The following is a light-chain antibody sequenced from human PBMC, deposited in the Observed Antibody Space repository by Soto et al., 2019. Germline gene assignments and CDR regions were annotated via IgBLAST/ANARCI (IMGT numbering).Light chain of an antibody. CDR3: QQGYSTPPYT. Sequence: DIQMTQSPSSLSASVGDRVTITCRASQSLSSYLNWYQQKPGKAPKLLIYAASSLQSGVPSRFSGSGSWTDFTLTISSLQPEDFATYYCQQGYSTPPYTFGQGTKLEIK. J-gene: IGKJ2*01. CDR2: AAS. V-gene: IGKV1-39*01. CDR1: QSLSSY.